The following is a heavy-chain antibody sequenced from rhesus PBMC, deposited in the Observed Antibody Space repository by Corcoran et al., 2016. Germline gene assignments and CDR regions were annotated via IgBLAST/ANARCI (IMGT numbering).Heavy chain of an antibody. V-gene: IGHV4S10*01. CDR1: GDSMNNRYW. J-gene: IGHJ4*01. CDR2: ISGSGTNT. CDR3: ARDLKT. Sequence: QVPLQESGPGVVKPSETLSLTCAVSGDSMNNRYWWTWIRQPPGKGLEWIGYISGSGTNTNYNPSLKSRVTISKDTSNTQFSLNLNSVTAADTAVYYCARDLKTWGQGVLVTVSS.